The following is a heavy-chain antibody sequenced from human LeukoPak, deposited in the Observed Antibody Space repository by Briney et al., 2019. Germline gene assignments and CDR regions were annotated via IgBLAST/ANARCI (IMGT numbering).Heavy chain of an antibody. V-gene: IGHV1-18*01. CDR2: ISAYNGNT. CDR1: GYTFASYG. Sequence: ASVKVSCKASGYTFASYGISWVRQAPGQGLEWLGWISAYNGNTNHAEKLQDRVTMTTDTSTSTAYMELRSLSSDDTAVYYCARSGVQTANSWYIYWGQGTLVTVSS. CDR3: ARSGVQTANSWYIY. D-gene: IGHD6-13*01. J-gene: IGHJ4*02.